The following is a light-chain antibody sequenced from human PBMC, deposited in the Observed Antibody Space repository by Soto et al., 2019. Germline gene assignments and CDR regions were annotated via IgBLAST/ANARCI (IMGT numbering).Light chain of an antibody. CDR1: QSISNY. CDR3: QQYDGDFLT. V-gene: IGKV1-5*01. Sequence: DIHMTQSPSTLPASVGDRVRVTCRASQSISNYLAWYQQKPGKAPQLLIYDASTLESGVPSRFSGSGSGTEFALTIGGLQPDDFATYYCQQYDGDFLTFGQGTKVDIK. J-gene: IGKJ1*01. CDR2: DAS.